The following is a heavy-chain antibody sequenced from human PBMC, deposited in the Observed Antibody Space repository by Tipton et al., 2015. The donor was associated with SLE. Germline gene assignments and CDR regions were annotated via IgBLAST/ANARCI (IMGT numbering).Heavy chain of an antibody. J-gene: IGHJ4*02. V-gene: IGHV4-39*07. CDR1: GDSISNSPYY. CDR3: ARSSVYSSSWPDY. Sequence: TLSLTCTVSGDSISNSPYYWGWIRQPPGKGLQWIGNIYYSGITHYNPSLKSRVTISVDTSKNQFSLKLSSVTAADTAVYYCARSSVYSSSWPDYWGQGTLVTVSS. CDR2: IYYSGIT. D-gene: IGHD6-13*01.